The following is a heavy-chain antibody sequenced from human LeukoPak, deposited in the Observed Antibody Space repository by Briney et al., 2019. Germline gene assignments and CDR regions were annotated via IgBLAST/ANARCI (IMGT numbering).Heavy chain of an antibody. CDR3: ARGGSDNINWFDP. CDR1: GGSISSGDYY. J-gene: IGHJ5*02. Sequence: PSQTLSLTCTVSGGSISSGDYYWSWIRQPPGKGLEWIGYIYYSGSTYYNPSLKSRVTISVDTSKNQFSLKLSSVTAADTAVYYCARGGSDNINWFDPWGQGTLVTVSS. V-gene: IGHV4-30-4*08. D-gene: IGHD3-10*01. CDR2: IYYSGST.